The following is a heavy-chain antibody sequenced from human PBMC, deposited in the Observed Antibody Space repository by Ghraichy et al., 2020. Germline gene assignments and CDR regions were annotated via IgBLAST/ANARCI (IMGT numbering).Heavy chain of an antibody. V-gene: IGHV4-59*08. CDR1: GGSISNYY. CDR2: IYYST. CDR3: ARLGGSRSYYGDWFDP. J-gene: IGHJ5*02. Sequence: SETLSLTCTVSGGSISNYYWSWIRQPPGKGLEWIGYIYYSTNYNPSLKSRVTISIDTSKNQLSLKLTSVTAADTAVYYCARLGGSRSYYGDWFDPWGQGTLVTVSS. D-gene: IGHD3-10*01.